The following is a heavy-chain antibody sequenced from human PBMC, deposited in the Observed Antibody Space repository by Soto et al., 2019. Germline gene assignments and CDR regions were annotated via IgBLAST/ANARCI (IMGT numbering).Heavy chain of an antibody. Sequence: QVQLQQWGAGLLKPSETLSLTCAVYGGSFSGYYWTWIRQPPGTGLEWIGEINHSGSTNYNPSLNSRVTISVATSKNQFSLKLTSVTAADTAVYYCARDKITGLFDYLGQGTLVTVSS. CDR2: INHSGST. CDR3: ARDKITGLFDY. J-gene: IGHJ4*02. D-gene: IGHD2-8*02. CDR1: GGSFSGYY. V-gene: IGHV4-34*01.